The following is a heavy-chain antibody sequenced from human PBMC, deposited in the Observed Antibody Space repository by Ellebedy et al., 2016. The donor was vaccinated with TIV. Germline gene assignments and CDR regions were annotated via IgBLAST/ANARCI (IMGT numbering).Heavy chain of an antibody. V-gene: IGHV5-51*01. CDR3: ARMVYGSGWDGYFDP. CDR2: IYPRDSAT. J-gene: IGHJ5*02. D-gene: IGHD6-19*01. Sequence: GESLKISCKGSGYTFTTYWIAWVRQRPGKGLEWMGFIYPRDSATRYSPSSQGQVTISADKSSNTAYLQWRSLKASDTAVYYCARMVYGSGWDGYFDPWGQGTPVTVSS. CDR1: GYTFTTYW.